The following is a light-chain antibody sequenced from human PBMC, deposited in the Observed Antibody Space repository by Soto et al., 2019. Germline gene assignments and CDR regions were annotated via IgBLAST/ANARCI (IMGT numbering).Light chain of an antibody. V-gene: IGLV1-47*01. J-gene: IGLJ1*01. CDR2: RNN. CDR3: AAWDDSLSGRV. CDR1: SSNIGSNY. Sequence: QSVLTQPPSASGTPGQRVSITCSDSSSNIGSNYVYWYQQLPGTAPKLLIYRNNQRPSGVPDRFSGSKSGTSASLAISGLRSEDEADYYCAAWDDSLSGRVFGTGTKVTVL.